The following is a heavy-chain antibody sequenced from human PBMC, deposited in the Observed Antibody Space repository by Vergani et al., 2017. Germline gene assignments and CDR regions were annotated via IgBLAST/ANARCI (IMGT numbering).Heavy chain of an antibody. CDR3: ARSPHGYTYGGYISQFDP. V-gene: IGHV3-7*01. CDR1: GFTFSNRW. D-gene: IGHD5-18*01. Sequence: EVQLVASGGGLVQRGGSLRLSCEASGFTFSNRWMTWVRQAPGKGLEWVVNIKYDGSKKNYVDSVKGRFTISRDNAKNSLYLQMNNLRVEDTAVYFCARSPHGYTYGGYISQFDPWGQGTLVTVSS. J-gene: IGHJ5*02. CDR2: IKYDGSKK.